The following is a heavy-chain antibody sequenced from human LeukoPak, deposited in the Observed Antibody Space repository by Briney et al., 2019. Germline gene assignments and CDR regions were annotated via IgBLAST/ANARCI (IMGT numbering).Heavy chain of an antibody. J-gene: IGHJ4*02. CDR1: GYTVTGCY. CDR2: INANSGGT. CDR3: ARATPYVQPYYDFWSGYYIDY. V-gene: IGHV1-2*06. Sequence: ASVKLSFKASGYTVTGCYKHWVRQAPGQGLEWMGLINANSGGTNYAQKFQGRVTMTRDTSSSTAYREVSRLRSDDTALYYCARATPYVQPYYDFWSGYYIDYWGQGTLVTVSS. D-gene: IGHD3-3*01.